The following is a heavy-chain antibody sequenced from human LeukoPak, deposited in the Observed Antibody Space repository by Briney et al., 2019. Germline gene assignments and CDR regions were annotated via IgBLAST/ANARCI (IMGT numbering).Heavy chain of an antibody. D-gene: IGHD4-11*01. CDR1: GGTFSSYA. CDR3: ARARDDYSNLYYFDY. V-gene: IGHV1-69*05. Sequence: SVKVSCKASGGTFSSYAISWVRQAPGQGLEWMGRIIPIFGTANYAQKFQGRVTITTDESTSTAYMELSSLRSEDTAVYYCARARDDYSNLYYFDYWGQGTLVTVSS. CDR2: IIPIFGTA. J-gene: IGHJ4*02.